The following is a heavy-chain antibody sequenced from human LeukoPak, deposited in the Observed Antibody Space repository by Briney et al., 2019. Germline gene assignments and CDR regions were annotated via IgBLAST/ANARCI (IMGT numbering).Heavy chain of an antibody. CDR1: GFTFSSYA. Sequence: GGSLRLSCAASGFTFSSYAMHWVRQAPGKGLEWVAVISYDGSDKYYADSVKGRFTISRDNSKNTLYLQMNSLRAEDTAVYYCARGGPYYYDSSGQEVDYWGQGTLVTVSS. CDR2: ISYDGSDK. CDR3: ARGGPYYYDSSGQEVDY. V-gene: IGHV3-30-3*01. J-gene: IGHJ4*02. D-gene: IGHD3-22*01.